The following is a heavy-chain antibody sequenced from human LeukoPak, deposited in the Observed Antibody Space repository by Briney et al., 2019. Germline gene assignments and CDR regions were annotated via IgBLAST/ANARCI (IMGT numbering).Heavy chain of an antibody. CDR3: ARTEINDYGDSRYYYYYMDV. CDR1: GGSISSSSHY. D-gene: IGHD4-17*01. V-gene: IGHV4-39*07. CDR2: ISNSGST. J-gene: IGHJ6*03. Sequence: PSETLSLTCTVSGGSISSSSHYWGWIRQPPGKGLEWIGSISNSGSTYYNPSLKGRVTISVDTSKNQFSLKLSSVTAADTAVYYCARTEINDYGDSRYYYYYMDVWGKGTTVTISS.